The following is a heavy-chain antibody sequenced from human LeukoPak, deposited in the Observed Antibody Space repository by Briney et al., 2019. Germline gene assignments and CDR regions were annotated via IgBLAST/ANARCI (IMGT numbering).Heavy chain of an antibody. CDR1: GFTFSNAW. D-gene: IGHD3-10*01. CDR3: TTQLLWFGEFSS. V-gene: IGHV3-15*01. CDR2: IKSKTDGGTT. Sequence: GGSLRLSCPASGFTFSNAWMSWVPQAPGKGLEWVGRIKSKTDGGTTDYAAPVKGRITISRDDSENTLYLQVNSLKTEDTAVYYCTTQLLWFGEFSSWGQGTLVTVSS. J-gene: IGHJ4*02.